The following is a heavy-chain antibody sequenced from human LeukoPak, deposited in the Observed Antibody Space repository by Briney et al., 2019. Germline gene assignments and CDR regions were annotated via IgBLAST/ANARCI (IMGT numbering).Heavy chain of an antibody. V-gene: IGHV4-59*01. J-gene: IGHJ5*02. CDR2: IYYSGST. D-gene: IGHD7-27*01. CDR3: AGTGDLNWFDP. Sequence: PSETLSLTCTVSGVSISSYYWSWIRQPPGKGLEWIGYIYYSGSTNYNPSLKSRVTISVDTSKNQFSLKLSSVTAADTAVYYCAGTGDLNWFDPWGQGTLVTVSS. CDR1: GVSISSYY.